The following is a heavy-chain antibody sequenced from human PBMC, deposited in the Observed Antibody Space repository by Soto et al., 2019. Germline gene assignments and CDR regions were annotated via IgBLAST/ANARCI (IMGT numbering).Heavy chain of an antibody. CDR3: ATYTFARSSRENYYYYYMDV. V-gene: IGHV1-24*01. CDR2: FDPEDGET. D-gene: IGHD6-13*01. CDR1: GYTLAELS. J-gene: IGHJ6*03. Sequence: ASVKVSCKVSGYTLAELSMHWVRQAPGKGLEWMGGFDPEDGETIYAQKFQGRVTMTEDTSTDTAYMELSSLRSEDTAVYYCATYTFARSSRENYYYYYMDVWGKGTTVTVSS.